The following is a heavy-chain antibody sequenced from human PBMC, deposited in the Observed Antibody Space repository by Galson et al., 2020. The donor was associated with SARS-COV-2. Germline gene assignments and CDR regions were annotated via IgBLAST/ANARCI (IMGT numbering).Heavy chain of an antibody. J-gene: IGHJ3*02. V-gene: IGHV3-53*01. CDR2: IYSGGST. Sequence: GGSMRLSCAASGFTVTSNYTSWVRQAPGKGLEWVSVIYSGGSTYYADSVKGRFTISRDNSKNTLYLQMNSLRAEDTAVYYCARDKTVTWAFDIWGQGTMVTVSS. CDR1: GFTVTSNY. D-gene: IGHD4-4*01. CDR3: ARDKTVTWAFDI.